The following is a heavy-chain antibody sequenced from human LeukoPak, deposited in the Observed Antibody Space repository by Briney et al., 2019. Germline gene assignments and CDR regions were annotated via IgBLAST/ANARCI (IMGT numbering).Heavy chain of an antibody. Sequence: QPGGSLRLSCSASGFTFSSYAMHWVRQAPGKGLEYVAAISSNGDNYYADSVKGRFTISRDNPKNTLYLQMSSLRTEDTAVYYCVRDRGILSHPPFFGYWGQGTLVTVSS. CDR1: GFTFSSYA. D-gene: IGHD2/OR15-2a*01. J-gene: IGHJ4*02. V-gene: IGHV3-64D*09. CDR2: ISSNGDN. CDR3: VRDRGILSHPPFFGY.